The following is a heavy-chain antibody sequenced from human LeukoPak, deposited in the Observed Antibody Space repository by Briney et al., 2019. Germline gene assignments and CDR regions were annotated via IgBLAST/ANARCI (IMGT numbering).Heavy chain of an antibody. V-gene: IGHV3-23*01. J-gene: IGHJ4*02. Sequence: PGGSLRLSCATSGFTFTAYPMAWVRQAPGKGLEWVSSISGSGGRSDYAESVRGRFTISSDSSSNTLYLQIDSLRGDDTAVYYCAKVNNHGYNDYWGQGTLVTVSS. CDR1: GFTFTAYP. CDR3: AKVNNHGYNDY. D-gene: IGHD5-18*01. CDR2: ISGSGGRS.